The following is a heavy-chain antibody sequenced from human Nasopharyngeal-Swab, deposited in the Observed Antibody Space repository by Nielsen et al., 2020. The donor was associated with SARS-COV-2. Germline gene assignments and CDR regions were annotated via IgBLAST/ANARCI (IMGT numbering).Heavy chain of an antibody. D-gene: IGHD3-22*01. J-gene: IGHJ4*02. CDR2: INAGNGNT. Sequence: ASVKVACKASGYTFTSYAMQWERQAPGQRLEWMGWINAGNGNTKYSQKFQGRVTITRDTSASTAYMELSSLRSEDTAVYYCARSTYYYDSSGYSFDYWGQGTLVTVSS. CDR1: GYTFTSYA. CDR3: ARSTYYYDSSGYSFDY. V-gene: IGHV1-3*01.